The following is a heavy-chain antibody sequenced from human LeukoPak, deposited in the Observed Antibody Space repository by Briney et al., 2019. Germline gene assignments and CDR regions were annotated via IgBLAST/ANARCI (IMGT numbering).Heavy chain of an antibody. CDR1: GFTFSYVS. V-gene: IGHV3-48*02. CDR3: AIMHYFVY. J-gene: IGHJ4*01. D-gene: IGHD2-8*01. CDR2: ISSGSSTK. Sequence: LGGLLLPSCAAPGFTFSYVSMKWGRPVPGRGLEWASYISSGSSTKFYAASEEGRFTISRDNAKNSLYQQMNSLRDEDTALYYCAIMHYFVY.